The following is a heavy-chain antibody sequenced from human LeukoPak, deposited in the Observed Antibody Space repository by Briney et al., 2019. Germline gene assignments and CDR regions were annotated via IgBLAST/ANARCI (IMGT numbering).Heavy chain of an antibody. CDR3: AKDLRGWAAAGIDY. Sequence: HPGGSLRLSCAASGFTFSSYAMSWVRQAPGKGLEWVANIKQDGSEKYYVDSVKGRFTISRDNAKNSLYLQMNSLRAEDTALYYCAKDLRGWAAAGIDYWGQGTLVTVSS. J-gene: IGHJ4*02. CDR2: IKQDGSEK. CDR1: GFTFSSYA. D-gene: IGHD6-13*01. V-gene: IGHV3-7*03.